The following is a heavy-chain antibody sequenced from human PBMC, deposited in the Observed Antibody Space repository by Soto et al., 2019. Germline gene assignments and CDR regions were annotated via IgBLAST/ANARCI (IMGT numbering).Heavy chain of an antibody. J-gene: IGHJ4*02. CDR1: GFTFSDYY. CDR3: ARDLGYYASDGYFDY. D-gene: IGHD3-22*01. V-gene: IGHV3-11*01. Sequence: QVQLLESGGNLVKPGGSLRLSCAGSGFTFSDYYMSWIRQAPGKGLEWVSYISSSGNIIYYADSVQGRLTISRDNAKNSLYLQMNSLRAEDTAVYYCARDLGYYASDGYFDYWGQGTLVTVSS. CDR2: ISSSGNII.